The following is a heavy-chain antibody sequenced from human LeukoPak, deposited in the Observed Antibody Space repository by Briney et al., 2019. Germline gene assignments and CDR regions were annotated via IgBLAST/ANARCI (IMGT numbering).Heavy chain of an antibody. CDR3: ARVLGIVNLAAGAFDI. D-gene: IGHD1-14*01. Sequence: GGSLRLSCAASGFTFSDYYMSWIRQAPGKGLEWVSYISSSGSIIYYADSVKGRFTISRDNAKNSLYLQMNSLRAEDTAVYYCARVLGIVNLAAGAFDIWGQGTMVTVSS. V-gene: IGHV3-11*01. CDR1: GFTFSDYY. J-gene: IGHJ3*02. CDR2: ISSSGSII.